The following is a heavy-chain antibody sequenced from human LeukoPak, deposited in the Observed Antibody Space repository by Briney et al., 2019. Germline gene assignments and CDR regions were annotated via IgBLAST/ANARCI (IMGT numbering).Heavy chain of an antibody. D-gene: IGHD4-23*01. J-gene: IGHJ3*01. CDR2: ISYTGIT. CDR1: GGSISGYH. CDR3: ARRDYSGILPYAFDV. V-gene: IGHV4-59*08. Sequence: PSETLSLTCVVSGGSISGYHWGWIRQPPGKGLELIGYISYTGITRDNPSLRSRVFMSVDTSKNQFSLRLSSVTAADTAVYFCARRDYSGILPYAFDVWGQGTLVAVSS.